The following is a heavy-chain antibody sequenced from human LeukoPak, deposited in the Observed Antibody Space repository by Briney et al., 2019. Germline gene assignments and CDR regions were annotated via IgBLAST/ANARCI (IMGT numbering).Heavy chain of an antibody. V-gene: IGHV1-69*01. D-gene: IGHD5-12*01. CDR2: IIPIFGTA. Sequence: SVKVSCKASGGTFSSYAISWVRQAPGQGLEWMGGIIPIFGTANYAQKFQGRVTITADESTSTAYMELSSLRSEDTAVYYCARDPGVATTDKGDYWGQGTLVTVSS. J-gene: IGHJ4*02. CDR1: GGTFSSYA. CDR3: ARDPGVATTDKGDY.